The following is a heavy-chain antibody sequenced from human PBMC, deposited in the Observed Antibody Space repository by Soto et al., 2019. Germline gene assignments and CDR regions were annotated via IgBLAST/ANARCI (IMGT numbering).Heavy chain of an antibody. CDR2: IYPDDSDT. D-gene: IGHD3-22*01. Sequence: PRESLKISCKASGYSFNTYWIGWVRQLPGKGLKWMGIIYPDDSDTRYSPSFQGQVTISADKSFTTVYLQWNSLKASDTAIYYCARPGYYDSSGFFNFDHWGQGTLVTVSS. CDR3: ARPGYYDSSGFFNFDH. J-gene: IGHJ4*02. CDR1: GYSFNTYW. V-gene: IGHV5-51*01.